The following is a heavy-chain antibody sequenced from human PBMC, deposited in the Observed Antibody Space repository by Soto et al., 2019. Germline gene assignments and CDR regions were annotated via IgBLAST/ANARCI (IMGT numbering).Heavy chain of an antibody. J-gene: IGHJ6*02. CDR1: GGTFSSYA. CDR2: IIPIFGTA. V-gene: IGHV1-69*01. D-gene: IGHD3-10*01. CDR3: AKSKYGSGSYSNYYYYGMDV. Sequence: QVQLVQSGAEVKKPGSSVKVSCKASGGTFSSYAISWVRQAPGQGLEWMGGIIPIFGTANYAQKLQGRVTITADESTSTAYMELSSLRSEDTAVYYCAKSKYGSGSYSNYYYYGMDVWGQGTTDTVSS.